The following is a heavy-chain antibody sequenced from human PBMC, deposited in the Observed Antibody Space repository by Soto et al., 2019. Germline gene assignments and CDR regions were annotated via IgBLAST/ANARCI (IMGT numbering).Heavy chain of an antibody. CDR2: IYYTGST. CDR3: AKEYANSPDPFAF. CDR1: GGSVNSDSHN. D-gene: IGHD2-2*01. Sequence: SETLSLTCTVSGGSVNSDSHNWSWIRQPPGKGLEWIGYIYYTGSTNYNPSLKSRVTISLDTSRNQFSLKLSSMTAADTAVFYFAKEYANSPDPFAFWGRGSSVTVSS. J-gene: IGHJ4*02. V-gene: IGHV4-61*01.